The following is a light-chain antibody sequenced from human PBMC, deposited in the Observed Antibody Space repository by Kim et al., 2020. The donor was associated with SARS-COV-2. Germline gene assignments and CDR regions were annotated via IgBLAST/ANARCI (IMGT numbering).Light chain of an antibody. V-gene: IGKV3-15*01. CDR3: QQYDDWPPIT. CDR1: ESISIN. Sequence: VSQGEGATLSCRASESISINLAWYQQKPGQPPRLLMYGASTRATGVPARFSGGGSGTEFTLTISSLQSDDCAIYYCQQYDDWPPITFGGGTKVEI. J-gene: IGKJ4*01. CDR2: GAS.